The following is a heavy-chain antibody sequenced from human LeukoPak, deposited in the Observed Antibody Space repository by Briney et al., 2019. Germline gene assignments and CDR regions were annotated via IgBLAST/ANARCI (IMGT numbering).Heavy chain of an antibody. CDR3: AKGRKYDFWSGYFYYYYYYGMDV. V-gene: IGHV3-23*01. D-gene: IGHD3-3*01. J-gene: IGHJ6*02. CDR1: GFTFRSHD. Sequence: GGSLRLSCAASGFTFRSHDMSWVRQAPGKGLEWVSAISGSGGSTYYADSVKGRFTISRDNSKNTLYLQMNSLRAEDTAVYYCAKGRKYDFWSGYFYYYYYYGMDVWGQGTTVTVSS. CDR2: ISGSGGST.